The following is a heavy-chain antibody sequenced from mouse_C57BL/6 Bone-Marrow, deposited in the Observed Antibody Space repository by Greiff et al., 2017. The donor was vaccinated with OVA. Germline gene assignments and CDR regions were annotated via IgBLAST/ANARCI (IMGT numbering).Heavy chain of an antibody. D-gene: IGHD2-2*01. CDR2: IRSKSNNYAT. Sequence: GGGLVQPKGSLTLSCAASGFRFNTYAMNWVRQAPGKGLEWVARIRSKSNNYATYYADSVKDRFTISRDDSESMLYLQMNNLKTEDTAMYYCVRHADGYDPYYAMDYWGQGTSVTVSS. CDR3: VRHADGYDPYYAMDY. CDR1: GFRFNTYA. J-gene: IGHJ4*01. V-gene: IGHV10-1*01.